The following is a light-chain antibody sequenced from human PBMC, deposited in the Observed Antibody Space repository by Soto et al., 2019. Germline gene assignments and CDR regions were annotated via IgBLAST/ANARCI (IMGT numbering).Light chain of an antibody. J-gene: IGKJ5*01. CDR2: DAS. CDR1: QDISNY. Sequence: DIQMTQSPYSLSASVGDRVTITCQASQDISNYLNWYQQKPGKAPTLLIYDASNLETGVPSRFSGSGSGTDFTFTISSLQPEDIETYYCQQYANLPPTFGQGTRLEIK. CDR3: QQYANLPPT. V-gene: IGKV1-33*01.